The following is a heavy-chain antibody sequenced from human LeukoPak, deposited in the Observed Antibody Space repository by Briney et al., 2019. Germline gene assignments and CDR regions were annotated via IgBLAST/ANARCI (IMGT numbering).Heavy chain of an antibody. D-gene: IGHD3-9*01. Sequence: ASVKVSCKASGYTFTGYYMHWVRQAPGQGLEWMGWINTNTGNPTYAQGFTGRFVFSLDTSVSTAYLQISSLKAEDTAVYYCARVWGREYYDILTGYYNWFDPWGQGTLVTVSS. J-gene: IGHJ5*02. CDR2: INTNTGNP. V-gene: IGHV7-4-1*02. CDR1: GYTFTGYY. CDR3: ARVWGREYYDILTGYYNWFDP.